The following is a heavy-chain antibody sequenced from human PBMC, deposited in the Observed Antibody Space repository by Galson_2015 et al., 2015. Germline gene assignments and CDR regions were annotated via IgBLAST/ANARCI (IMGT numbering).Heavy chain of an antibody. J-gene: IGHJ6*02. Sequence: SLRLSCAASRFTFSSYALHWVRQAPDKGLEWVAIISYDGNNKYYADSVKGRFAISRDNSRNTLYLQMNSLRAEDTAVYYCARDLSDIVVLPAAAGYYSMDVWGQGTTVTVSS. V-gene: IGHV3-30*09. CDR1: RFTFSSYA. CDR2: ISYDGNNK. D-gene: IGHD2-2*01. CDR3: ARDLSDIVVLPAAAGYYSMDV.